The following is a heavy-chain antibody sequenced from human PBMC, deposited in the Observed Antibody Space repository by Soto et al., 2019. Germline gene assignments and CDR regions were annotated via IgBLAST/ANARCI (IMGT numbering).Heavy chain of an antibody. CDR2: IYYSGST. Sequence: SETLPLTCTGSGGSISSYYWSWIRQPPGKGLEWIGYIYYSGSTNYNPSLKSRVTISVDTSKNQFSLKLSSVTAADTAVYYCARTMITFGGVIAHTDHFDYWGQGTLVTV. CDR3: ARTMITFGGVIAHTDHFDY. CDR1: GGSISSYY. J-gene: IGHJ4*02. V-gene: IGHV4-59*01. D-gene: IGHD3-16*02.